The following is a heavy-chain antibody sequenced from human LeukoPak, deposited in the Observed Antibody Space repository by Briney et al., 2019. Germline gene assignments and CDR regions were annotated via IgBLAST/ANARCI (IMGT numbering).Heavy chain of an antibody. Sequence: SGGYLRLYCAASGFTFSSYAMSWVRQAPGKGLEWVSAISGSGGSTYYADSVKGRFTISRDNSKNTLYLQMNSLRAEDTAVYYCAKDPRITIFGVVHEGGWFDPWGQGTLVTVSS. CDR3: AKDPRITIFGVVHEGGWFDP. J-gene: IGHJ5*02. CDR2: ISGSGGST. V-gene: IGHV3-23*01. CDR1: GFTFSSYA. D-gene: IGHD3-3*01.